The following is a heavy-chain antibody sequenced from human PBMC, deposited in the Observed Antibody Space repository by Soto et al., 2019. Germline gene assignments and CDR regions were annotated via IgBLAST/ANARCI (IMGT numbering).Heavy chain of an antibody. V-gene: IGHV4-39*01. CDR2: IYYSGSS. D-gene: IGHD6-19*01. J-gene: IGHJ5*02. Sequence: ETLSLTCSVSGGSISSRNNYWGWIRQPPGKWLEWIGSIYYSGSSYYNPSLKSRVTISVDTSKNQFSLKLSSLTAADTAVYYCARHLGGAGWDNWFDPWGQGTLVTVSS. CDR3: ARHLGGAGWDNWFDP. CDR1: GGSISSRNNY.